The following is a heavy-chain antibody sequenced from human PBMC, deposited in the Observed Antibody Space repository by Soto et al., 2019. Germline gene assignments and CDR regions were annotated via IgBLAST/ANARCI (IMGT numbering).Heavy chain of an antibody. CDR1: GDSIRSTSSY. CDR2: IDYSGST. Sequence: QVQLQESGPGLVEPSQTLSLTCTVSGDSIRSTSSYWSWIRQHPGKGLEWIGYIDYSGSTFYNPYLKSGVTISADTSKNQFSLKLTSVTAADTAVYYCARDKATTPRHNGFDPWGQGTLVTVSS. V-gene: IGHV4-31*03. CDR3: ARDKATTPRHNGFDP. J-gene: IGHJ5*02. D-gene: IGHD1-1*01.